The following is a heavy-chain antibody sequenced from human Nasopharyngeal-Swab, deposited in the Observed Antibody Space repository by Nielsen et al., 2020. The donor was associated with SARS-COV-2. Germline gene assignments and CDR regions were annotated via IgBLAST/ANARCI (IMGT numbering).Heavy chain of an antibody. V-gene: IGHV3-30-3*01. Sequence: GGSLRLSCAASGFTFSSYAMHWVRQAPGKGLEWVAVISYDGSNKYYADSVKGRFTISRDNSKNTLYLQMNSLRAEDTAVYYYARDWGINYFDSSVDYWGQGTLVTVSS. J-gene: IGHJ4*02. CDR2: ISYDGSNK. CDR1: GFTFSSYA. D-gene: IGHD3-22*01. CDR3: ARDWGINYFDSSVDY.